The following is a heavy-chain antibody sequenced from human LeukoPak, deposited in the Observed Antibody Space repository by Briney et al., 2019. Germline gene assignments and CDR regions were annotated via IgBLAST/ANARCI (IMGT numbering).Heavy chain of an antibody. V-gene: IGHV1-18*01. CDR1: GYTFTSYG. J-gene: IGHJ4*02. Sequence: ASVKVSCKASGYTFTSYGISWVRQAPGQGLEWMGWISAYNGNTNYAQKLQGRVTMTTDTSTSTAYMELRSLRSDDTAVYYCASRGRYSSGWPYFDYWGQGTLVTVSS. CDR2: ISAYNGNT. D-gene: IGHD6-19*01. CDR3: ASRGRYSSGWPYFDY.